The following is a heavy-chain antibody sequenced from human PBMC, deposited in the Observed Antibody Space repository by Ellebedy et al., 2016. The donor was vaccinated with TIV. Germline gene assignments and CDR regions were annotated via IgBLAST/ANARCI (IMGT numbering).Heavy chain of an antibody. CDR1: GYTFASYD. CDR2: MNPKSGNT. CDR3: ARGRRDNWSSYLFDH. J-gene: IGHJ4*02. Sequence: AASVKVSCKASGYTFASYDIHWVRQANGQGLEWMGWMNPKSGNTGYAQKFQGRVTMNRNTSISTAFMGLSSLRSEDTAVYYCARGRRDNWSSYLFDHWGQGTLVPVSS. D-gene: IGHD1-1*01. V-gene: IGHV1-8*01.